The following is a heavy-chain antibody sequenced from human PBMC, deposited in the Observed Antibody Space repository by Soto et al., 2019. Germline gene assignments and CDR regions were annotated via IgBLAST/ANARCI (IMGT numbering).Heavy chain of an antibody. D-gene: IGHD3-16*01. CDR3: ATKRKGKSTITLSY. CDR1: EFNVSSNY. Sequence: GGSLRLSCAASEFNVSSNYITWVRQAPGKGLEWISVIYSGGKTYYSDSVKGRFTISRDISKNTLYLQMNSLRTDDTALYYCATKRKGKSTITLSYWGQGNLVTVSS. J-gene: IGHJ4*02. CDR2: IYSGGKT. V-gene: IGHV3-53*01.